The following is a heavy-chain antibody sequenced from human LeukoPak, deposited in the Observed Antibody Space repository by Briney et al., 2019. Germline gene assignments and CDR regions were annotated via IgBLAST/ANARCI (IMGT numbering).Heavy chain of an antibody. CDR3: ARLGARQVLDY. CDR2: IRQDGGEK. J-gene: IGHJ4*02. V-gene: IGHV3-7*01. CDR1: GFTFSSYW. D-gene: IGHD4-17*01. Sequence: GGSLRLSCTASGFTFSSYWMSWVRQAPGKGLEWVANIRQDGGEKYYVDSVKGRFTISRDNAKNSLYLQMNSLRAEDTAVYYCARLGARQVLDYWGQGTLVTVSS.